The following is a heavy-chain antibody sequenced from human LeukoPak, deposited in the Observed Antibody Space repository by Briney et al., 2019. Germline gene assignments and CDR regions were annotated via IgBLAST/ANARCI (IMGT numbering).Heavy chain of an antibody. J-gene: IGHJ4*02. V-gene: IGHV1-69*13. CDR1: GGTFISYA. Sequence: GASVKVSCKASGGTFISYAISWVRQASGQGLEWMGGIIPIFGTANYAQKFQGRVTITADESTSTAYMELSSLRSEDTAVYYCARAGLAYGDYVDYFDYWGQGTLVTVSS. CDR2: IIPIFGTA. D-gene: IGHD4-17*01. CDR3: ARAGLAYGDYVDYFDY.